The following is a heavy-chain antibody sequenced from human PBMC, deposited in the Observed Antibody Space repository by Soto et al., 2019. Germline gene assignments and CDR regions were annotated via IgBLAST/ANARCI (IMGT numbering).Heavy chain of an antibody. V-gene: IGHV4-31*03. CDR3: ARDTRFYGGYNWFDP. CDR2: IYYTGTT. J-gene: IGHJ5*02. CDR1: GGSISGAAYY. Sequence: QVQLQESGPGLLKPSQTLSLTCTVSGGSISGAAYYWSWIRHLPGKGLEWIGYIYYTGTTYYRPSLESRVSIPLDTSKNQFSLQLTPVTAADTAVYYCARDTRFYGGYNWFDPWGQGTLVTVSS. D-gene: IGHD3-16*01.